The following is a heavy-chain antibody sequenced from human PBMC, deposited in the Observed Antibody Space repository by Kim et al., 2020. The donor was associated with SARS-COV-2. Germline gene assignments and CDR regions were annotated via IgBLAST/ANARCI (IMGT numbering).Heavy chain of an antibody. D-gene: IGHD5-18*01. V-gene: IGHV4-34*01. Sequence: NPYPKSQVTISVETSKNRCSLKLSSVTAADTAVYYCARGEYSYGYVSFDYWGQGTLVTVSS. J-gene: IGHJ4*02. CDR3: ARGEYSYGYVSFDY.